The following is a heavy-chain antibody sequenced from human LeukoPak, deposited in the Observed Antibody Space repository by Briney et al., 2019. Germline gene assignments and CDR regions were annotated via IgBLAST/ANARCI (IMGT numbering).Heavy chain of an antibody. J-gene: IGHJ4*02. V-gene: IGHV3-30*02. CDR2: IRYDGSNK. Sequence: PGGSLRLSCAASGFTFSSYGMHWVRQAPGKGLEWVAFIRYDGSNKYYADSVKGRFTISRDNSKNTLYLQMNSLRAEDTAVYYCARQTSKLELPADYWGQGTLVTVSS. CDR3: ARQTSKLELPADY. D-gene: IGHD1-7*01. CDR1: GFTFSSYG.